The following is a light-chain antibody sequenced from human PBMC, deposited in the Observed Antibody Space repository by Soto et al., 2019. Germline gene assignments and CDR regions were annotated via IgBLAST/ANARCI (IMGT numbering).Light chain of an antibody. Sequence: GDRVTITCRASQSISSWLAWYQQKPGKAPKLLIYDAPSLESGVPSRFSGSGSGTEFTLTISSLQPDDFATYYCQQYNSYPPWTFGQGTKVDIK. J-gene: IGKJ1*01. CDR2: DAP. V-gene: IGKV1-5*01. CDR3: QQYNSYPPWT. CDR1: QSISSW.